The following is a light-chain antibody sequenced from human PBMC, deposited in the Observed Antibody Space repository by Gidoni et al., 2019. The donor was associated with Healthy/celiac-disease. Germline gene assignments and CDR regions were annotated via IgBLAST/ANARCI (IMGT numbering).Light chain of an antibody. CDR2: KAS. V-gene: IGKV1-5*03. CDR3: QQYNSYSET. CDR1: QSISSW. J-gene: IGKJ1*01. Sequence: DLQMTQSPSTLSASVGDRVTITCRASQSISSWLAWYQQKPGKAPKILIYKASSLESGVPSRFSGSGSGTEFTLTISSLQPDDFATYYCQQYNSYSETFGQGTKVEIK.